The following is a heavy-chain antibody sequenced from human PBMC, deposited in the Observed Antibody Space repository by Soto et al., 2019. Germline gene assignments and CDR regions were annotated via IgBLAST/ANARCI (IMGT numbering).Heavy chain of an antibody. V-gene: IGHV1-3*01. CDR1: GYTFTSYA. Sequence: ASVKVSCKASGYTFTSYAMHWVRQAPGQRLEWMGWINAGNGNTKYSQKFQGRVTITRDTSASTAYMELSSLRSEDTAVYYCARGSVPAAWSRFDYWGQGTLVTVSS. J-gene: IGHJ4*02. D-gene: IGHD2-2*01. CDR3: ARGSVPAAWSRFDY. CDR2: INAGNGNT.